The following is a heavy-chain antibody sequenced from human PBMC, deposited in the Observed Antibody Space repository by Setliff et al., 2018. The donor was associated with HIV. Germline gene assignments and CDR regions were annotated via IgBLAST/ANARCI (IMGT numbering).Heavy chain of an antibody. J-gene: IGHJ3*02. D-gene: IGHD3-22*01. V-gene: IGHV4-38-2*02. CDR2: IYYSGST. CDR1: GYSINSVNY. Sequence: KTSETLSLTCSVSGYSINSVNYWGWIRQPPGKGLEWIGNIYYSGSTYYNPSLNSRVTISVDTSENHFSLKLTSVTAADTAIYYCARVGHYFDAFDIWGQGTMVTVSS. CDR3: ARVGHYFDAFDI.